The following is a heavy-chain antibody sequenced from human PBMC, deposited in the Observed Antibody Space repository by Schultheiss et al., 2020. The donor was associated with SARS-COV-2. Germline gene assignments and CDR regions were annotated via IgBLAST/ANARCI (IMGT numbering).Heavy chain of an antibody. V-gene: IGHV4-4*08. D-gene: IGHD6-6*01. CDR1: GGSISSSY. CDR2: IYTSGST. CDR3: AREWYSSSDFGMDV. Sequence: SETLSLTCTVSGGSISSSYWSWIRQPPGKGLEWIGRIYTSGSTYYNPSLKSRVTISVDTSKNQFSLKLSSVTAADTAVYYCAREWYSSSDFGMDVWGQGTTVTVSS. J-gene: IGHJ6*02.